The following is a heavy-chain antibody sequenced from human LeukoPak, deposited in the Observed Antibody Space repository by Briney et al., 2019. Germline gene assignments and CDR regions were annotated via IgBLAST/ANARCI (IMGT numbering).Heavy chain of an antibody. V-gene: IGHV4-59*12. CDR1: GGSINSYY. CDR2: IYYSGST. CDR3: ASHSGGYAY. J-gene: IGHJ4*02. Sequence: PSETLSLTCTVSGGSINSYYWSWIRQPPGKGLEWIGYIYYSGSTNYNPSLKSRVTISVDTSKNQFSLKLSSVTAADTAVYYCASHSGGYAYWGQGTLVTVSS. D-gene: IGHD5-12*01.